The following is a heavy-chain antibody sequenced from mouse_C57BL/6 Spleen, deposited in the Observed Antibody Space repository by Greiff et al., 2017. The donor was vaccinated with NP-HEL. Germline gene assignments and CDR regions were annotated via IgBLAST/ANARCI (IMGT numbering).Heavy chain of an antibody. D-gene: IGHD1-1*01. CDR2: ISDGGSYT. Sequence: EVQGVESGGGLVKPGGSLKLSCAASGFTFSSYAMSWVRQTPEKRLEWVATISDGGSYTYYPDNVKGRFTISRDNAKNDLYLQMSHLKSEDTAMYYCARSLYYYGSWYFDYWGQGTTLTVSS. V-gene: IGHV5-4*01. J-gene: IGHJ2*01. CDR1: GFTFSSYA. CDR3: ARSLYYYGSWYFDY.